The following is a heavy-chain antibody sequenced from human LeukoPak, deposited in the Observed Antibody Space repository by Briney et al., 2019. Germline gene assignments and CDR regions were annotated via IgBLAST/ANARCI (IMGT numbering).Heavy chain of an antibody. Sequence: SETLSLTRTVSGGSISSGGYYWSWIRQHPGKGLEWIGYIYYSGSTYYNPSLKSRVTISVDTSKNQFSLKLSSVTAADTAVYYCARGYGYSSRYNWFDPWGQGTLVTVSS. CDR1: GGSISSGGYY. V-gene: IGHV4-31*03. CDR3: ARGYGYSSRYNWFDP. CDR2: IYYSGST. J-gene: IGHJ5*02. D-gene: IGHD6-13*01.